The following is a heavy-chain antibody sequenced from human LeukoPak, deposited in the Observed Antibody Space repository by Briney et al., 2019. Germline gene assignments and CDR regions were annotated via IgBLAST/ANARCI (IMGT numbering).Heavy chain of an antibody. Sequence: SETLSLTCNVSGGSISSYYWSWIRQPAGKGLEWIGRIYTSGSTNYNPSLKSRVTISVDTSKNQFSLKLSSVTAADTAVYYCARDIPGDYYYYMDVWGKGTTVTVSS. D-gene: IGHD3-10*01. CDR2: IYTSGST. J-gene: IGHJ6*03. CDR1: GGSISSYY. V-gene: IGHV4-4*07. CDR3: ARDIPGDYYYYMDV.